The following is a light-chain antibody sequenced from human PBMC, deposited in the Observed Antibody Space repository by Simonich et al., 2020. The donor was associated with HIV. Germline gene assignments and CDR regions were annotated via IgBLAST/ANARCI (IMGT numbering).Light chain of an antibody. CDR2: GAS. CDR1: QSVSSSY. J-gene: IGKJ3*01. Sequence: EIVLTQSPGTLSLSPGERATLSCRASQSVSSSYLAWYQQNPGQAPRLLICGASSRATGIPDRFSGSGSGTDFTLTISRLEPEDLAVYYCQQYGSSPFTFGPGTKVDIK. V-gene: IGKV3-20*01. CDR3: QQYGSSPFT.